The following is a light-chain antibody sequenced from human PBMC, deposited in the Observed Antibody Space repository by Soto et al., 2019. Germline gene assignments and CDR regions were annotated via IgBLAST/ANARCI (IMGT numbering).Light chain of an antibody. V-gene: IGKV2-40*01. J-gene: IGKJ2*01. CDR1: QSLLDSDDGNIY. Sequence: DIVMTQTPLSLPVTPGEPASISCRSSQSLLDSDDGNIYLDWYLQKPGQSPQLLSYTLSYRAPGVPDRISGSGSGTEFTLKISRLGAEDVGVYSCMQRSEFPFSFGQGTKLEIK. CDR3: MQRSEFPFS. CDR2: TLS.